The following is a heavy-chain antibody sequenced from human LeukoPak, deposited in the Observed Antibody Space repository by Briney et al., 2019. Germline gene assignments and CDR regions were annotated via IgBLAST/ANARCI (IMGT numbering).Heavy chain of an antibody. CDR3: AKGSYGSGGYYFDY. V-gene: IGHV3-30*02. J-gene: IGHJ4*02. CDR2: IRYDGSNK. Sequence: GGSLRLSCAASGFTFSSYGIHWVRQAPGKGLEWVAFIRYDGSNKYYADSVKGRFTISRDNSKNTLYLQMNSLRAEDTAVYYCAKGSYGSGGYYFDYWGQGTLVTVSS. D-gene: IGHD3-10*01. CDR1: GFTFSSYG.